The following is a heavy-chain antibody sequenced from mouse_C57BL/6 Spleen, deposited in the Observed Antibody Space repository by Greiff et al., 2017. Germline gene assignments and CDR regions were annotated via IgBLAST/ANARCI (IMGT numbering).Heavy chain of an antibody. Sequence: VQLQQSGAELVRPGASVKLSCTASGFNIKDDYMHWVKQRPEQGLEWIGWIDPENGDTEYASKVQGKATITADTSANTAYLQLSSLTSEDTAVDYCATPKYYGKGDYWGQGTTLTVSS. V-gene: IGHV14-4*01. D-gene: IGHD1-1*01. CDR1: GFNIKDDY. J-gene: IGHJ2*01. CDR2: IDPENGDT. CDR3: ATPKYYGKGDY.